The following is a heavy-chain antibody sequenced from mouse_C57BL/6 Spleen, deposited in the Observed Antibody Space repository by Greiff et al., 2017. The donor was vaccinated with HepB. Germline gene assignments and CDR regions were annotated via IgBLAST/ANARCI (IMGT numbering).Heavy chain of an antibody. CDR3: ARSTMITLRFAY. CDR2: INPNNGGT. D-gene: IGHD2-4*01. V-gene: IGHV1-26*01. Sequence: VQLQQSGPELVKPGASVKISCKASGYTFTDYYMNWVKQSHGKSLEWIGDINPNNGGTSYNQKFKGKATLTVDKSSSTAYMELRSLTSEDSAVYYCARSTMITLRFAYWGQGTLVTVSA. CDR1: GYTFTDYY. J-gene: IGHJ3*01.